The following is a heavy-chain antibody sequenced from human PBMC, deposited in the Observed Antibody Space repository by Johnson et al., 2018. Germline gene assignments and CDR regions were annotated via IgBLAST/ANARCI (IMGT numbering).Heavy chain of an antibody. CDR2: IKQDGSEK. J-gene: IGHJ4*02. CDR3: ARVERHGDYTSQYRYYDY. CDR1: GFAFSKYW. V-gene: IGHV3-7*01. Sequence: EVQLVESGGGLVQPGGSLRLSCAGSGFAFSKYWMRRVRQAPEKGLECVANIKQDGSEKYYVDSVKGRVTISTDKAKKALYLQMNSLRVEDTAVYDGARVERHGDYTSQYRYYDYWGQGTLVTVSS. D-gene: IGHD4-17*01.